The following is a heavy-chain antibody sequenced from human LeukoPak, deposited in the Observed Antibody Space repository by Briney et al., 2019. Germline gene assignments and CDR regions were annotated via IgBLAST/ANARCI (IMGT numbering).Heavy chain of an antibody. V-gene: IGHV3-23*01. Sequence: PGGSLRLSCAASGFTFSSYAMTWVRQAPGKGLEWVSAITGGGDTTYYADSVKGRFTISRDNSKNTLYLQMNSLRAEDTAVYYCARAPGIAAAGMRFWFDPWGQGTLVTVSS. CDR3: ARAPGIAAAGMRFWFDP. CDR2: ITGGGDTT. CDR1: GFTFSSYA. D-gene: IGHD6-13*01. J-gene: IGHJ5*02.